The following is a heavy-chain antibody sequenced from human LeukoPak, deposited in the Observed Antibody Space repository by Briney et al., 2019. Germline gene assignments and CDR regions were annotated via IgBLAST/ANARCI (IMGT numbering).Heavy chain of an antibody. Sequence: GASVKVSCKASGYTFTSYGISWVRQAPGQGLEWMGWISAYNGNTNYAQKLQGRVTMTTDTSTSTAYMELRSLRSDDTAVYYCARVVDRRGYSYAIDYWGQGTLVTVS. CDR1: GYTFTSYG. CDR3: ARVVDRRGYSYAIDY. V-gene: IGHV1-18*01. J-gene: IGHJ4*02. CDR2: ISAYNGNT. D-gene: IGHD5-18*01.